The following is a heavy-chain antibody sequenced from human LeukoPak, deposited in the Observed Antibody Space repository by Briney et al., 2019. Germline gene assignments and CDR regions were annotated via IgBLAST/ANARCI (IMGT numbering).Heavy chain of an antibody. CDR1: GFTFSSYS. J-gene: IGHJ4*02. CDR2: ISSSGSTI. D-gene: IGHD5-18*01. V-gene: IGHV3-48*04. Sequence: GGSLRLSCAASGFTFSSYSMNWVRQAPGKGLERVSYISSSGSTIYYADSVKGRFTISRDNAKNSLYLQMNRLRAEDTAVYYCARDLYSYGYIAYWGQGTLVTVSS. CDR3: ARDLYSYGYIAY.